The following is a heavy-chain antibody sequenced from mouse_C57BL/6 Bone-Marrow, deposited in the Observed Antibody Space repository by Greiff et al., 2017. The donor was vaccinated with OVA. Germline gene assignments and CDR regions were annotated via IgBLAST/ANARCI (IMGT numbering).Heavy chain of an antibody. D-gene: IGHD1-1*01. CDR2: IYPRSGNT. J-gene: IGHJ1*03. Sequence: QVQLQQSGAELARPGASVKLSCKASGYTFTSYGISWVKQRTGQGLEWIGEIYPRSGNTYYNEKFKGKATLTADKSSSTAYMALRRLTSEDSAVYFCVYCYGSSYDWYFDVWGTGTTVTVSS. CDR1: GYTFTSYG. V-gene: IGHV1-81*01. CDR3: VYCYGSSYDWYFDV.